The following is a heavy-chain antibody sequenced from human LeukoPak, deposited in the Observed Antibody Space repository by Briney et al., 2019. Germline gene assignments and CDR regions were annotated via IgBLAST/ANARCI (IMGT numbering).Heavy chain of an antibody. Sequence: ASVKVSCKASGYTFTGYYMHWVRQAPGQGLEWMGWINPNSGGTNYAQEFQGRVTMTRDTSISTAFMELSRLRSDDTAVYYCARGYGSGSYYYYYYYMDVWGKGTTVTVSS. CDR3: ARGYGSGSYYYYYYYMDV. J-gene: IGHJ6*03. V-gene: IGHV1-2*02. D-gene: IGHD3-10*01. CDR2: INPNSGGT. CDR1: GYTFTGYY.